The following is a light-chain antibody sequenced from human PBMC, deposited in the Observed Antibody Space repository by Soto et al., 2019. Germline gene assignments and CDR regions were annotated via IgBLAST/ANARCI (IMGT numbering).Light chain of an antibody. CDR1: SSDIGGYDH. CDR2: DVS. Sequence: QSVLTQPASVSGSPGQSITISCTGTSSDIGGYDHVSWYQQHPGKALKLMIYDVSVRPSGVSDRFSGSKSANTASLTISGLQAEDEADYYCNSYTTSISLYVFGPGTKLTVL. CDR3: NSYTTSISLYV. J-gene: IGLJ1*01. V-gene: IGLV2-14*01.